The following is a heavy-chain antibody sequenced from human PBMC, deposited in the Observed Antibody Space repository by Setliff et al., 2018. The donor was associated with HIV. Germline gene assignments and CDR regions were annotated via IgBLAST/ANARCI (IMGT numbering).Heavy chain of an antibody. CDR2: ISSNGGST. Sequence: GSLRLSCAVSGFTFSRYAMHWVRQAPGKGLEYVSAISSNGGSTYYADSVKGRFTISRDNSKNTLYLQMNSLRAEDTAVYYCAKDVGKYSYASYFDYWGQGTLVTVSS. V-gene: IGHV3-64*04. CDR3: AKDVGKYSYASYFDY. D-gene: IGHD5-18*01. J-gene: IGHJ4*02. CDR1: GFTFSRYA.